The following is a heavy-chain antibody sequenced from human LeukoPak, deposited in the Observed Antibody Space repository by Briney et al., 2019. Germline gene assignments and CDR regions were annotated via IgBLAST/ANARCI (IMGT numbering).Heavy chain of an antibody. Sequence: SETLSLTCAVYGGSFSGYYWSWIRQPPGKGLEWIGEINHSGSTNYNPSLKSRVTISVDTSKNQFSLKLSSVTAADTAVYYCARRRFYDLWSAYYFDYWGQGPLVTVSS. CDR1: GGSFSGYY. CDR3: ARRRFYDLWSAYYFDY. J-gene: IGHJ4*02. D-gene: IGHD3-3*01. V-gene: IGHV4-34*01. CDR2: INHSGST.